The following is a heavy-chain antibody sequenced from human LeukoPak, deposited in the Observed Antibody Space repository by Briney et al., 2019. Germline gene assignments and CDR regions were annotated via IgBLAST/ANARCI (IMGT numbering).Heavy chain of an antibody. J-gene: IGHJ4*02. Sequence: SETLSLTCAVYCGSFSGYYWSWIRQPPGKGLEWIGEINHSGSTNYNPSLKSRVTISVDTSKNQFSLKLSSVTAADTAVYYCARGGYFDWLSTYDYWGQGTLVTVSS. CDR3: ARGGYFDWLSTYDY. CDR2: INHSGST. D-gene: IGHD3-9*01. V-gene: IGHV4-34*01. CDR1: CGSFSGYY.